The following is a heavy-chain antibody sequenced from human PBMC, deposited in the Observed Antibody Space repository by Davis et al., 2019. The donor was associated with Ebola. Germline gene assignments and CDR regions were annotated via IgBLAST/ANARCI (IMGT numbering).Heavy chain of an antibody. V-gene: IGHV3-64*04. D-gene: IGHD6-13*01. Sequence: GESLKISCAASGFTFSSYAMHWVRQAPGKELEYVSAISSNGGSTYYADSVKGRFTISRDNAKNSLYLQMNSLRDEDTAVYYCAKSGIAAAGSGRYYYYYGMDVWGQGTTVTVSS. CDR2: ISSNGGST. CDR3: AKSGIAAAGSGRYYYYYGMDV. J-gene: IGHJ6*02. CDR1: GFTFSSYA.